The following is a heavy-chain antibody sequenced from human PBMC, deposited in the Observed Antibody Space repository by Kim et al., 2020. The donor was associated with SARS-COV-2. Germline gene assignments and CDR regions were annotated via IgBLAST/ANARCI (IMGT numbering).Heavy chain of an antibody. V-gene: IGHV1-69*13. D-gene: IGHD3-10*01. CDR3: ARDIPSYGSGSYYLPYNWFDP. Sequence: SVKVSCKASGGTFSSYAISWVRQAPGQGLEWMGGIIPIFGTANYAQKFQGRVTITADESTSTAYMELSSLRSEDTAVYYCARDIPSYGSGSYYLPYNWFDPWGQGTLVTVSS. J-gene: IGHJ5*02. CDR2: IIPIFGTA. CDR1: GGTFSSYA.